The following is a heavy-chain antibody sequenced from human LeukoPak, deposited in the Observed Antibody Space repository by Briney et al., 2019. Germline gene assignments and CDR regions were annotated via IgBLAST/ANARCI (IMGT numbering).Heavy chain of an antibody. CDR1: GLTFSSSA. V-gene: IGHV3-30*02. D-gene: IGHD2-8*02. CDR3: AKDGSWSCTD. CDR2: IAHHGNNK. J-gene: IGHJ4*02. Sequence: GGSLRLSCGASGLTFSSSAMHWVRQGPGKGLEWVAYIAHHGNNKYYADSVKGRFTISRDNSKGSLYLQMNSLRADDTAVYYCAKDGSWSCTDWGQGTLVRVSS.